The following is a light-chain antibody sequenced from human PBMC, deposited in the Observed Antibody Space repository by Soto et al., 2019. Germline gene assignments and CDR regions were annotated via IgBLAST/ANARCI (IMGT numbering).Light chain of an antibody. J-gene: IGLJ1*01. Sequence: QSVLTQPPSASGTPGQRVIISCSGSTSNIGSNTVNWYQQLPATAPKLLIYRDNQRPSGVPDRFSGSKSGTSASLAISGLQSEDEADYYCAAWDDSLHGYVFGTGTKLTVL. V-gene: IGLV1-44*01. CDR2: RDN. CDR3: AAWDDSLHGYV. CDR1: TSNIGSNT.